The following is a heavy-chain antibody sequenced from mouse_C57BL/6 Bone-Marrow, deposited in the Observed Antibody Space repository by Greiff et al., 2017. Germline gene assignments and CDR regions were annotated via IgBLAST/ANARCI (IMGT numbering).Heavy chain of an antibody. CDR2: INPYNGDT. CDR1: GYSFTGYF. D-gene: IGHD3-1*01. Sequence: EVKLVESGPELVKPGDSVKISCKASGYSFTGYFMNWVMQSHGKSLEWIGRINPYNGDTFYNQKFKGKATLTVDKSSSTAHMELRSLTSEDSAVYYCARWRGYWVGWYFDVWGTGTTVTVSS. V-gene: IGHV1-20*01. J-gene: IGHJ1*03. CDR3: ARWRGYWVGWYFDV.